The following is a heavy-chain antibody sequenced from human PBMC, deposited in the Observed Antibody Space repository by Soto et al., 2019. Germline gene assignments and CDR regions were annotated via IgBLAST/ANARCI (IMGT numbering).Heavy chain of an antibody. J-gene: IGHJ4*02. D-gene: IGHD4-17*01. V-gene: IGHV3-48*01. CDR2: ISSSSSTI. CDR3: AREPRYDYGDYALAGY. Sequence: GGSLRLSCAASGFTFSSYSMNWVRQAPGKGLEWVSYISSSSSTIYYADSVKGRFTISRDNAKNSLYLQMNSLRAEDTAVYYYAREPRYDYGDYALAGYWGQGTLVTVSS. CDR1: GFTFSSYS.